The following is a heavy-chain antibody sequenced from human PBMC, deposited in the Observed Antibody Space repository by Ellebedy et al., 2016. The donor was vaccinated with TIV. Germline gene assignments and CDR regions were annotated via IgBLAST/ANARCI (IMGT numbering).Heavy chain of an antibody. D-gene: IGHD1-1*01. CDR1: GFMFWRRW. Sequence: GESLKISCAASGFMFWRRWMSWVRQAPGKGLEWVANIADDGREENYVDSVRGRFTISRDNAKNLLSLHMNTLRAEDTAVYYCAREHMTSTGSPLDYWGQGTLVTVSS. V-gene: IGHV3-7*01. J-gene: IGHJ4*02. CDR3: AREHMTSTGSPLDY. CDR2: IADDGREE.